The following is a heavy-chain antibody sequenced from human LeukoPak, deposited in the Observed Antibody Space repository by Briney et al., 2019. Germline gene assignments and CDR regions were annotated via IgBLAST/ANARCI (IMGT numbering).Heavy chain of an antibody. D-gene: IGHD1-26*01. Sequence: PSETLSLTCTVSGGSVRSGSYYWSWIRQPPGKGLEWIGYIYYSGSTNYNPSLKSRFTISVDTSKNQLSLKVSSVTAADTAVYYCARVTVGATPYYFDYWGQGTLVTVSS. J-gene: IGHJ4*02. CDR1: GGSVRSGSYY. CDR3: ARVTVGATPYYFDY. CDR2: IYYSGST. V-gene: IGHV4-61*01.